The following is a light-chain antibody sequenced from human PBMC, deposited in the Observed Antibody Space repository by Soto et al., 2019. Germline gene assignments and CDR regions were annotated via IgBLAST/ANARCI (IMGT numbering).Light chain of an antibody. CDR2: DVS. V-gene: IGLV2-14*01. CDR3: SSYTSSSTLWV. Sequence: QSALTQPASVSGSPGQSSTISCTGTSSDVGGYNYVSWYQQHPGKAPTLMIYDVSNRPSGVSNRFSGSKSGNTASLTISGLQAEDEADYYCSSYTSSSTLWVFGGGTKLTVL. J-gene: IGLJ3*02. CDR1: SSDVGGYNY.